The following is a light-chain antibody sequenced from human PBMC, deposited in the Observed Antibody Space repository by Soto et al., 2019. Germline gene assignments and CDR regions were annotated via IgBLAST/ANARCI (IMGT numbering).Light chain of an antibody. V-gene: IGKV1-27*01. J-gene: IGKJ4*01. CDR1: QGISNY. CDR3: QWYNSAPPRI. CDR2: AAS. Sequence: DIQMTQSPSSLSASVGDRVTITCRASQGISNYLAWYQQKPGKVPKLLIYAASTLQSGVPSRFSDSGSGTDVTLTISSLQPEDVASSYFQWYNSAPPRIFGGGTKVEIK.